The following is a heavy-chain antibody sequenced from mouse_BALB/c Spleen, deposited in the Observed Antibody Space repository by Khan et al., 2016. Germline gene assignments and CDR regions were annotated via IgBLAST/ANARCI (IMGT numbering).Heavy chain of an antibody. J-gene: IGHJ4*01. D-gene: IGHD1-1*01. V-gene: IGHV1-18*01. CDR2: INPNNGGS. Sequence: EVQLQESGPDLVKPGASVKISCKASGYSFTGYYMYWVKQSHEKSLEWIGRINPNNGGSYSNQKFKGKAILTVDKSSSTAYMELRSLTSDDSAVYCCLRDAMDYWGQGTSVTVSS. CDR1: GYSFTGYY. CDR3: LRDAMDY.